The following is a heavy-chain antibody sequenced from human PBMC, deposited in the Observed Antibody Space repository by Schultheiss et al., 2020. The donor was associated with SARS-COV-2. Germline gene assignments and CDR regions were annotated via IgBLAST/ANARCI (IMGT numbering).Heavy chain of an antibody. CDR1: GFTVSSNY. CDR3: AGVPAVTFRYYYYYYMDV. V-gene: IGHV4-59*02. D-gene: IGHD2-2*01. J-gene: IGHJ6*03. CDR2: IYYSGST. Sequence: GSLRLSCAASGFTVSSNYMSWVRQAPGKGLEWIGYIYYSGSTYYNPSLKSRVTISVDTSKNQFSLKLSSVTAADTAVYYCAGVPAVTFRYYYYYYMDVWGKGTTVTVSS.